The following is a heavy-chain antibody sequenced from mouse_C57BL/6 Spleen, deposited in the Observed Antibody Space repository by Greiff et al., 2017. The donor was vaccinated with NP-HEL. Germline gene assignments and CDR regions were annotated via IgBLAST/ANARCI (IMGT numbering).Heavy chain of an antibody. J-gene: IGHJ4*01. CDR1: GYTFTSYW. CDR2: IHPNSGST. D-gene: IGHD1-1*01. Sequence: QVQLQQPGAELVKPGASVKLSCKASGYTFTSYWMHWVKQRPGHGLEWIGMIHPNSGSTNYNEKFKSKATLTVDKSSSTAYMQLSSLTSEDSAVYYCARHYGSSYAMDYWGQGTSVTVSS. CDR3: ARHYGSSYAMDY. V-gene: IGHV1-64*01.